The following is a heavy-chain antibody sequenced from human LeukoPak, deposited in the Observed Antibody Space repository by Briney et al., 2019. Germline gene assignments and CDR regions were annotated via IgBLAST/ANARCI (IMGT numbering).Heavy chain of an antibody. J-gene: IGHJ4*02. V-gene: IGHV3-23*01. CDR1: GFIFSNYA. CDR3: AKWGDYDVLTGYYVSDF. Sequence: QPGASLRLSCAASGFIFSNYAMYWVRQAPGKGLEWVSAISGRSGSKYYADSVKGRFTISRDSSKNTLYLQMNSLRADDTAVYYCAKWGDYDVLTGYYVSDFWGQGALVTVSS. CDR2: ISGRSGSK. D-gene: IGHD3-9*01.